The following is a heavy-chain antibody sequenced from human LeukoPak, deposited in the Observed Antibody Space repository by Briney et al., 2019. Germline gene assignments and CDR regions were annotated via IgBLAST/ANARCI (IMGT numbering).Heavy chain of an antibody. CDR3: TRVQAGRSGLMDV. D-gene: IGHD2-8*02. V-gene: IGHV3-74*01. Sequence: GGSLRLSCAVSGYTFNVYWMHWVRQAPGEGLVWVSRIDRDGSATNYAESVKGRFTTSRDNAKNTMYLRMNSLRAEDTALYYCTRVQAGRSGLMDVWGRGTTVTVSS. CDR1: GYTFNVYW. J-gene: IGHJ6*02. CDR2: IDRDGSAT.